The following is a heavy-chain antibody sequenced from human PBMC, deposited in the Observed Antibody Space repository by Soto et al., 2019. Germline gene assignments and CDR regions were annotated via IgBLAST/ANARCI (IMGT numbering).Heavy chain of an antibody. CDR2: IYYTGIT. CDR1: GVSIVYYY. J-gene: IGHJ6*02. V-gene: IGHV4-59*01. Sequence: PSETLSLTCSVSGVSIVYYYWNWIRKPPGKGLEWLGHIYYTGITAYNPSLNSRITISVDTSKNQISLNLGSVTAAGTAVYYCARPPPSHYFHEVDVRGPEAALTVSS. D-gene: IGHD2-2*01. CDR3: ARPPPSHYFHEVDV.